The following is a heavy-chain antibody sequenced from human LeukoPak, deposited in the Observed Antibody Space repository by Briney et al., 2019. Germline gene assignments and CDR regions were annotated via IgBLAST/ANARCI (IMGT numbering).Heavy chain of an antibody. Sequence: GGSLRLSCEASGFTFSSYEMNWVRQAPGNGLEWVSYISSSGSTIYYADSVKGRFTISRDNAKNSLYLQMNSLRAEDTAVYYCARFSSGWSHRFDYWGQGTLVTVSS. CDR2: ISSSGSTI. D-gene: IGHD6-19*01. V-gene: IGHV3-48*03. J-gene: IGHJ4*02. CDR3: ARFSSGWSHRFDY. CDR1: GFTFSSYE.